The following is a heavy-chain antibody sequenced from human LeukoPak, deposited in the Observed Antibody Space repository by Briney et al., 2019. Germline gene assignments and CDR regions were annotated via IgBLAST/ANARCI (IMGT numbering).Heavy chain of an antibody. J-gene: IGHJ4*02. CDR1: GFTLSSYS. D-gene: IGHD6-13*01. CDR3: ARDGGSSWSNAGDYFDY. CDR2: ISSSSSYI. Sequence: GGSLRLSCAASGFTLSSYSMNWVRQAPGKGLEWVSSISSSSSYIYYADSVKGRFTISRDNAKNSLYLQMNSLRAEDTAVYYCARDGGSSWSNAGDYFDYWGQGTLVTVSS. V-gene: IGHV3-21*01.